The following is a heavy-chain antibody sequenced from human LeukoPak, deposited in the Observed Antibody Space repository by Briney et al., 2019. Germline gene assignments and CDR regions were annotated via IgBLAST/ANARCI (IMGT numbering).Heavy chain of an antibody. CDR2: IIPIFGTA. V-gene: IGHV1-69*13. J-gene: IGHJ3*02. CDR1: GGTFSSYT. Sequence: ASVKVSCKASGGTFSSYTISWVRQAPGQGLEWMGGIIPIFGTANYAQKFQGRVTITADESTSTAYMELSSLRSEDTAVYYCAKDRGSSGYPDAFDIWGQGTMVTVSS. CDR3: AKDRGSSGYPDAFDI. D-gene: IGHD3-22*01.